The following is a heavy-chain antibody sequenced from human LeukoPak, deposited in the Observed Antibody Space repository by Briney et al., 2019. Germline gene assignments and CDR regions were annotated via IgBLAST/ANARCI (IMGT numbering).Heavy chain of an antibody. CDR2: ISGYNSNT. D-gene: IGHD5-24*01. Sequence: ASVKASCKASGGTFSSYAISWVRQAPGQGLEWMGWISGYNSNTKYAQKLQGRVTMTTDTSTSTAYMKLRSLRSDDTAVYYCARVGPHRKMATTRYHFDYWGQGTLVTVSS. J-gene: IGHJ4*02. CDR1: GGTFSSYA. CDR3: ARVGPHRKMATTRYHFDY. V-gene: IGHV1-18*01.